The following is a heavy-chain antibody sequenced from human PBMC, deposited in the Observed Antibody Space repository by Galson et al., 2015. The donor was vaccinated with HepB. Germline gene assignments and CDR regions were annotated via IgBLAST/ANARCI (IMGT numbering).Heavy chain of an antibody. V-gene: IGHV3-23*01. CDR2: ISSGGAT. D-gene: IGHD3-10*01. CDR3: ANDQVVRWGVQDY. CDR1: GFTLSSLV. Sequence: SLRLSCAVSGFTLSSLVMSWVRQAPGKGLEWVATISSGGATYYADSVKGRFTISRDSSKNTLFLQMHSLRAEDTALYYCANDQVVRWGVQDYWGQGTLVTASS. J-gene: IGHJ4*02.